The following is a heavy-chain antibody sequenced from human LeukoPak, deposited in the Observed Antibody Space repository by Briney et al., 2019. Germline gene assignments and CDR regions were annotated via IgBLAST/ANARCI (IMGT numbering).Heavy chain of an antibody. V-gene: IGHV3-21*01. CDR1: GFTISSYS. CDR3: ARLANYYDSSGDGFDI. Sequence: GGSLRLSCAASGFTISSYSMNWVRQAPGKGLEWVSSISSSSSYIYYADSVKGRFTISRDNAKNSLYLQMNSLRAEDTAVYYRARLANYYDSSGDGFDIWGQGTMVTVSS. CDR2: ISSSSSYI. D-gene: IGHD3-22*01. J-gene: IGHJ3*02.